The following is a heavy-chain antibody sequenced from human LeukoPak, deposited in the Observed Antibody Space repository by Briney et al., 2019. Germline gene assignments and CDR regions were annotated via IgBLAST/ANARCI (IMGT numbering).Heavy chain of an antibody. CDR3: ARDRGLGIGTNCYSY. V-gene: IGHV3-11*04. J-gene: IGHJ4*02. CDR1: GFPFSDFY. CDR2: ISSGGTSI. D-gene: IGHD2-2*01. Sequence: PGGSLRLSCTASGFPFSDFYMAWFRQPPGKGLECISYISSGGTSISYADSVTGRFTVSRDNAKNSLSLQMNSLRPDDTAVYFCARDRGLGIGTNCYSYWGQGTPVTVSS.